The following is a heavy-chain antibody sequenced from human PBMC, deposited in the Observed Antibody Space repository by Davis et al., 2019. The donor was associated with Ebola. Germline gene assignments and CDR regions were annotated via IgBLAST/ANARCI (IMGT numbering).Heavy chain of an antibody. CDR2: FYYSGTT. CDR3: ASLRQTYDSSGYSQPFDY. CDR1: GGSITSSDYY. Sequence: GSLRLSCTVSGGSITSSDYYWGWIRQSPGEGLEWIGTFYYSGTTFYNPSLKSRITVSVDPSKNQFSLKLSSATAADTAVYYCASLRQTYDSSGYSQPFDYWGQGSLVSVSS. J-gene: IGHJ4*02. D-gene: IGHD3-22*01. V-gene: IGHV4-39*01.